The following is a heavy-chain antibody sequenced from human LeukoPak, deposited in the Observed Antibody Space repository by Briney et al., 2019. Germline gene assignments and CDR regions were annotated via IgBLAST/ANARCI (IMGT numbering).Heavy chain of an antibody. J-gene: IGHJ4*02. D-gene: IGHD2-2*01. V-gene: IGHV1-24*01. CDR2: IDPEDGET. Sequence: GESLRISCKGSGYSFTSYWISWVRQMPGKGLEWMGRIDPEDGETIYAQKFQGRVTMTEDTSTDTAYMELSSLRSEDTAVYYCATPAFYCSSTSCLFDYWGQGTLVTVSS. CDR3: ATPAFYCSSTSCLFDY. CDR1: GYSFTSYW.